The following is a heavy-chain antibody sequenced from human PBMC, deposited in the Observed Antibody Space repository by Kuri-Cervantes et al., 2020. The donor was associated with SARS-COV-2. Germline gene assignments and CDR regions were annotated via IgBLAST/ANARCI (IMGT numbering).Heavy chain of an antibody. CDR3: AKDMWPDDRGHSHGGFDF. Sequence: SLKISCVTSGFRFEEYAMHWVRQAPGKGLEWVSGISWNSGNIDQADSVKGRFTISRDNAKSSLYLEMNSLRVEDTAFYYCAKDMWPDDRGHSHGGFDFWGQGTLVTVSS. CDR1: GFRFEEYA. V-gene: IGHV3-9*01. CDR2: ISWNSGNI. D-gene: IGHD5-18*01. J-gene: IGHJ4*02.